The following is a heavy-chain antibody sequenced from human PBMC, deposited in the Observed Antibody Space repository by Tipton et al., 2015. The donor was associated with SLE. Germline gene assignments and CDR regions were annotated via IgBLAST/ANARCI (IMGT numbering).Heavy chain of an antibody. CDR1: GGSLSGYF. CDR2: INHSGST. Sequence: TLSLTCAVYGGSLSGYFWSWIRQPPGKGLEWIGEINHSGSTNYNPSLKSRVTISVDTSKNQFSLKLSSVTAADTAVYYCARGGIIQRFDYWGQGTLVTVSS. CDR3: ARGGIIQRFDY. D-gene: IGHD3-3*01. V-gene: IGHV4-34*01. J-gene: IGHJ4*02.